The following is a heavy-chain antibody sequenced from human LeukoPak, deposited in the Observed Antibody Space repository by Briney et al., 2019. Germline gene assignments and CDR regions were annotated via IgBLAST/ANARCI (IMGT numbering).Heavy chain of an antibody. D-gene: IGHD7-27*01. CDR2: ISYDGSNK. J-gene: IGHJ4*02. Sequence: PGGSLRLSCAASGFTFSDYYMSWIRQAPGKGLEWVAVISYDGSNKYYADSVKGRFTISRDNSKNTLYLQMNSLRAEDTAVYYCARVIGEPYYFDYWGQGTLVTVSS. CDR1: GFTFSDYY. V-gene: IGHV3-30-3*01. CDR3: ARVIGEPYYFDY.